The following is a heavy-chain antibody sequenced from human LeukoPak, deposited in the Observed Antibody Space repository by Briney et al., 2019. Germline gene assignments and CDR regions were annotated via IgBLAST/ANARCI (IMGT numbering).Heavy chain of an antibody. CDR1: GFTFSSYW. V-gene: IGHV3-7*01. CDR2: IKQDGSEK. Sequence: PGGSLRLSCAASGFTFSSYWMSWVRQAPGKGLEWVANIKQDGSEKYYVDSVKGRFTISRDNAKNSLYLQMHSVRAEDTAVYFCARDPQFFDWLLAFDYWGQGALVTVSS. J-gene: IGHJ4*02. D-gene: IGHD3/OR15-3a*01. CDR3: ARDPQFFDWLLAFDY.